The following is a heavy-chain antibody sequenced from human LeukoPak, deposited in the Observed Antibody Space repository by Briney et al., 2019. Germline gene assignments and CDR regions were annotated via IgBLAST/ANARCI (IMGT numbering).Heavy chain of an antibody. CDR1: GGSFSGYY. J-gene: IGHJ6*02. CDR3: ARGGATETTFFFFHNGMDV. CDR2: INHSGST. V-gene: IGHV4-34*01. Sequence: SETLSLTCAVYGGSFSGYYWGWIRQPPGKGLEWIGEINHSGSTNYNPSLKSRVTISVDTSKNQFSLKLSSVTAADTGVYYCARGGATETTFFFFHNGMDVWGQGTTVTVSS. D-gene: IGHD4-11*01.